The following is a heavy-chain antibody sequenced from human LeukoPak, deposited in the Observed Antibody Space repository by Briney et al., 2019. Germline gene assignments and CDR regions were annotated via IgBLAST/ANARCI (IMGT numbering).Heavy chain of an antibody. D-gene: IGHD2-15*01. J-gene: IGHJ3*02. Sequence: PGGSLRLSCAASGFTFDDYGMSWVRQAPGKGMEWVSGINWNGGSTVYADSVKGRFTISRDNAKTSLYLQMNSLRAEDTALYYCARAISPTICSGGSCYSPDAFDIWGQGTMVTVSS. CDR2: INWNGGST. V-gene: IGHV3-20*04. CDR3: ARAISPTICSGGSCYSPDAFDI. CDR1: GFTFDDYG.